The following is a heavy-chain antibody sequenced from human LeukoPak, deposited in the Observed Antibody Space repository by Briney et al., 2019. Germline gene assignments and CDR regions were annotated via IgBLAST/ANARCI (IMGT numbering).Heavy chain of an antibody. CDR3: AKGDCSSTSCYSGY. J-gene: IGHJ4*02. Sequence: GGSLRLSCAASGFTFRSYAMSWVRQAPGKGLEWVSAISGSGGSTYYADSVKGRFTISRDNSKNTLYLQMNSLRAEDTAVYYCAKGDCSSTSCYSGYWGQGTLVTVSS. CDR2: ISGSGGST. V-gene: IGHV3-23*01. CDR1: GFTFRSYA. D-gene: IGHD2-2*02.